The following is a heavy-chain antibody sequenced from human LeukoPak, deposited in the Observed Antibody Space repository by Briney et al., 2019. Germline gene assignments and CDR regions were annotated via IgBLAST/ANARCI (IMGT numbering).Heavy chain of an antibody. Sequence: PGGSLRLSCAASGFTFSIYGMTWVRQAPGKGLEWVAFIRYDGNNKYYADSVKGRFTISRDNSKNTLYLQMNSLRSEDTAVYYCAKDRWGSIASLDSWGQGTLVTVSS. CDR2: IRYDGNNK. CDR3: AKDRWGSIASLDS. J-gene: IGHJ4*02. D-gene: IGHD6-6*01. V-gene: IGHV3-30*02. CDR1: GFTFSIYG.